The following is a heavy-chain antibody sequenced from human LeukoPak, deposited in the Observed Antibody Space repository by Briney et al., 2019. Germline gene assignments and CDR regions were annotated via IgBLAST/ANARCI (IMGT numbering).Heavy chain of an antibody. V-gene: IGHV3-23*01. CDR3: VREDTPATANY. Sequence: GSLRLSCAASGFNFANHAMSWVRQPPGKGLEWVSAISGGGDITYYADSVRGRFTISRDNSKDTLFLQMHSLRPGDTAVYYCVREDTPATANYWGQGTLVTISS. D-gene: IGHD2-21*02. CDR2: ISGGGDIT. CDR1: GFNFANHA. J-gene: IGHJ4*02.